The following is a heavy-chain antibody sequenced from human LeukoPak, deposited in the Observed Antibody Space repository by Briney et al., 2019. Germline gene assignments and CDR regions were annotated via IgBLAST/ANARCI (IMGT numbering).Heavy chain of an antibody. CDR1: GGTFSSYA. V-gene: IGHV1-3*01. D-gene: IGHD2-2*01. J-gene: IGHJ6*02. CDR2: INADNGYT. CDR3: ARELPATIESDTYQFYYGVDV. Sequence: ASVKVSCKASGGTFSSYAISWVRQAPGQGLEWMGRINADNGYTSYSQDFQGRVTISRDTSTSTAYMELSSLTSTDTAVYYCARELPATIESDTYQFYYGVDVWGQGTTVTAS.